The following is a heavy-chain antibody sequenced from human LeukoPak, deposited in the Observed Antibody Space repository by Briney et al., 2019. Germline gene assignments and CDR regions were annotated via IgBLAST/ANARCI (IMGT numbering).Heavy chain of an antibody. J-gene: IGHJ4*02. Sequence: GRSLRLSCAASGFTFDDNAMHWVRQAPGKGLEWVSGISRNSDSIGYADSVKGRFTISRDNAKNSLYLQMNSLRAEDMALYYCAKDVFRGSSSGWYAYWGQGTLVTVSS. CDR3: AKDVFRGSSSGWYAY. D-gene: IGHD6-19*01. CDR2: ISRNSDSI. V-gene: IGHV3-9*03. CDR1: GFTFDDNA.